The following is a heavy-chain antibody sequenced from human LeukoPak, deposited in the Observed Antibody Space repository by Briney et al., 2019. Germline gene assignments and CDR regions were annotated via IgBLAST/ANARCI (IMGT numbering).Heavy chain of an antibody. J-gene: IGHJ6*02. Sequence: SETLSLTCAVYGGSFSGYYWSWIRQPPGKGLEWIGEINHSGSTNYNPSLKSRVTISADTSKNQFSLKVSSVTAADTAVYYCARHLGYQLRRGYYYVMDVWGPGTTVTVS. CDR3: ARHLGYQLRRGYYYVMDV. V-gene: IGHV4-34*01. CDR2: INHSGST. CDR1: GGSFSGYY. D-gene: IGHD2-2*01.